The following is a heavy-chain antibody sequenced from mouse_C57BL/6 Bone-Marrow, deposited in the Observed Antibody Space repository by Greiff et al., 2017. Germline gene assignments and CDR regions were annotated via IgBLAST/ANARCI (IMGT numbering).Heavy chain of an antibody. V-gene: IGHV1-50*01. CDR3: ARPEDLYYFDY. CDR1: GYTFTSYW. D-gene: IGHD6-1*01. CDR2: IDPSDSYT. Sequence: QVQLQQPGAELVKPGASVKLSCKASGYTFTSYWMQWVKQRPGQGLEWIGEIDPSDSYTNYNQKFKGKATLTVDTSSSTAYMQLSSLTSEDSAVYYCARPEDLYYFDYWGQGTTLTVSS. J-gene: IGHJ2*01.